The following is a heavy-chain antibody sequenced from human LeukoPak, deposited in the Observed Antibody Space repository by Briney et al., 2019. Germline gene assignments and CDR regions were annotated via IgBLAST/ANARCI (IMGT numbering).Heavy chain of an antibody. V-gene: IGHV4-59*01. Sequence: SETLSLTCTVSGGSISSYYWSWIRQPPGKGLEWIAYINYSGSTNYKSSLKSRVTISVDTSKNQLSLKLSSVTAADTAVYYCARRIAAADSFDIWGQGRMVTVSP. CDR2: INYSGST. D-gene: IGHD6-13*01. CDR1: GGSISSYY. J-gene: IGHJ3*02. CDR3: ARRIAAADSFDI.